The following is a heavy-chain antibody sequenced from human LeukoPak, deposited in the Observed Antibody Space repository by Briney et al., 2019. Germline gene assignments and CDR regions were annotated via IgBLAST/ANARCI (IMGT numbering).Heavy chain of an antibody. J-gene: IGHJ4*02. CDR3: ARDWGIYRGYDQIDY. V-gene: IGHV3-30*04. Sequence: PGRSLRLSRAASGFTFRSYALHWVRQAPGKGLGGVADISYDGSNKYYTDSPRRRFPLSRDDFKNTLYLQVNSVRAEQTAMYYCARDWGIYRGYDQIDYWGQGTLVTVSS. CDR1: GFTFRSYA. CDR2: ISYDGSNK. D-gene: IGHD5-12*01.